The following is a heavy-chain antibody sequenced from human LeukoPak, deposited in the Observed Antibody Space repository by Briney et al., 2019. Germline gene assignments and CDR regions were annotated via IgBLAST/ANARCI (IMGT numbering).Heavy chain of an antibody. Sequence: GSLRLSCAASEFTFSRYWMSWVRQAPGKGLEWVANIKQDGSEKYYVDSVKGRFTISRDNAKNSLYLQMNSLRAEDTAVYYCAREKFDYWGQGTLVTVSS. J-gene: IGHJ4*02. CDR1: EFTFSRYW. CDR3: AREKFDY. V-gene: IGHV3-7*03. CDR2: IKQDGSEK.